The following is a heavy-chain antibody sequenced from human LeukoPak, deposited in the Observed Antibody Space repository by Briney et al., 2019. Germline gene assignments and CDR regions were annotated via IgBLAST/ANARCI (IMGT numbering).Heavy chain of an antibody. CDR1: GFTFSSYW. D-gene: IGHD2-2*02. CDR2: IKQDGSEK. Sequence: GGSLRLSCAASGFTFSSYWMSWVRRAPGKGLEWVANIKQDGSEKYYVDSVKGRFTISRDNAKNSLYLQMNSLRAEDTAVYYCARMSGYCSRTSCYTPPFDYWGQGTLVTVSS. V-gene: IGHV3-7*01. CDR3: ARMSGYCSRTSCYTPPFDY. J-gene: IGHJ4*02.